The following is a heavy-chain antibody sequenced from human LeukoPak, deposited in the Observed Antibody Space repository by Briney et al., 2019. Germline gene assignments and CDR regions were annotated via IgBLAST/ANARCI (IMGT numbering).Heavy chain of an antibody. J-gene: IGHJ4*02. Sequence: PSETLSLTCTVSGGSISSYYWSWIRQPPGKGLEWIGYIYYSGSTNYNPSLKSRVTISVDTSKNHFSLKLSSVTAADTAVYYCARDLSGSYYYWGQGTLVTVSS. V-gene: IGHV4-59*01. CDR2: IYYSGST. D-gene: IGHD1-26*01. CDR1: GGSISSYY. CDR3: ARDLSGSYYY.